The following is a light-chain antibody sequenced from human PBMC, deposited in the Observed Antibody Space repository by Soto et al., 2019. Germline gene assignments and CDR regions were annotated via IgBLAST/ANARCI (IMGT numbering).Light chain of an antibody. CDR2: GAS. J-gene: IGKJ1*01. CDR1: QGITNY. CDR3: LQHNSYPWT. Sequence: DIQMTQSPSAMSASVGDRVTITCRESQGITNYLAWFQQKPGKVPKRLIYGASSLQSGVPSRFSGSGSGTEFTLTISSLQPGDSATYYCLQHNSYPWTFGQGTKVEIK. V-gene: IGKV1-17*03.